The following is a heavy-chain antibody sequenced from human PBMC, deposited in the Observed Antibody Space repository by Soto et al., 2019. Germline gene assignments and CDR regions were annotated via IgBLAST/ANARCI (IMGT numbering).Heavy chain of an antibody. Sequence: PSETLSLTCPVSGGSISSSSYYWGWISQPPGKWLQWIGRFLYSWSTDYNPSLKSRVTISVGTSKYQFSLMLSSVSAADTAVYFCARLFPHCCERLDWFDPWGQETLVTVSS. J-gene: IGHJ5*02. CDR1: GGSISSSSYY. V-gene: IGHV4-39*01. D-gene: IGHD2-21*02. CDR3: ARLFPHCCERLDWFDP. CDR2: FLYSWST.